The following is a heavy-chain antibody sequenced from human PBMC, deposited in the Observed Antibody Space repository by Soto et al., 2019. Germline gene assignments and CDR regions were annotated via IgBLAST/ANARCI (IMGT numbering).Heavy chain of an antibody. CDR2: ISGSGGST. D-gene: IGHD3-10*01. J-gene: IGHJ5*02. CDR3: AKDLKYYGSGSYYMGSPNWFDP. Sequence: GGSLRLSCAASGFTFSSYAMSWVRQAPGKGLEWVSAISGSGGSTYYADSVKGRFTISRDNSKNTLYLQMNSLRAEDTAVYYCAKDLKYYGSGSYYMGSPNWFDPWGQGTLVTVSS. V-gene: IGHV3-23*01. CDR1: GFTFSSYA.